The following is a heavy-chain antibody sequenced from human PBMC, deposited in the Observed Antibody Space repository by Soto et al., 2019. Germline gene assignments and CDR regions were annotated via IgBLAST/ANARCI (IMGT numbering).Heavy chain of an antibody. CDR2: ITESGEIT. V-gene: IGHV3-23*01. J-gene: IGHJ6*03. D-gene: IGHD3-10*01. CDR3: ARKYIISFRGYMDV. CDR1: GFSFSSYA. Sequence: GGSLRLSCAASGFSFSSYAMRWVRQAPGKGLEWVSTITESGEITYYADSVKGRFTSSRDNFKNALYLQMNSLRAEDTAVYYCARKYIISFRGYMDVWGKGTTVTVSS.